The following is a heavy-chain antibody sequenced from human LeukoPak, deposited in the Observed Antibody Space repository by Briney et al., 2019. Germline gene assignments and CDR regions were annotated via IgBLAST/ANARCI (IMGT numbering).Heavy chain of an antibody. CDR2: ISSSSNYI. D-gene: IGHD2-2*01. CDR3: ARSIVVVPVGRFDP. J-gene: IGHJ5*02. V-gene: IGHV3-21*01. Sequence: PRGSLRLSCAASGFTFSSYSMNWVRQAPGKGLEWVSSISSSSNYIYYADSVKGRFTISRDNAKNSLYLQMNSLRAEDTAVYYCARSIVVVPVGRFDPWGQGTLVTVSS. CDR1: GFTFSSYS.